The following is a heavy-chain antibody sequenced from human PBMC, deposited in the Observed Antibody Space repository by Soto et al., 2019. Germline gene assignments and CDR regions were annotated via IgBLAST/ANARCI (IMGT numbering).Heavy chain of an antibody. CDR2: ISGSGGST. V-gene: IGHV3-23*01. CDR3: ARPCRYSYGSELDY. D-gene: IGHD5-18*01. Sequence: GGSLRLSCAASGFTFSSYAMSWVRQAPGKGLEWVSAISGSGGSTYYADSVKGRFTISRDNSKNTLYLQMNSLRAEDTAVYYCARPCRYSYGSELDYWGQGTLVTVSS. J-gene: IGHJ4*02. CDR1: GFTFSSYA.